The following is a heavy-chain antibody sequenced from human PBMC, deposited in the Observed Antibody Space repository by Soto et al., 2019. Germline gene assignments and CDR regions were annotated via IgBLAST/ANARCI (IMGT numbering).Heavy chain of an antibody. V-gene: IGHV1-3*01. CDR1: GGTFSSYT. J-gene: IGHJ5*02. CDR2: INAGNGNT. D-gene: IGHD3-10*01. CDR3: ARSPLITMVRGVIVWFDP. Sequence: ASVKVSCKASGGTFSSYTISWVRQAPGQRLEWMGWINAGNGNTKYSQKFQGRVTITRDTSASTAYMELSSLRSEDTAVYYCARSPLITMVRGVIVWFDPWGQGTLVTVSS.